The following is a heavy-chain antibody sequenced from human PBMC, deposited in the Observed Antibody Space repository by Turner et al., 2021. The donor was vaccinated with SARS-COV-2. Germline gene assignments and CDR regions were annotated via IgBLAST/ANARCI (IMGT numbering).Heavy chain of an antibody. J-gene: IGHJ4*02. V-gene: IGHV1-2*02. CDR1: GYTLSAYN. Sequence: QVQMVQSGTEVKKPLASVKGSRATSGYTLSAYNNHWVRQGPGQGLEWMAWINPKSGDTEFAQKFQGRVTVTRDMCISTAYMGLNNLRSDDTAVYYCARVGGSGWYGSWGQGTLVTVSS. D-gene: IGHD6-19*01. CDR3: ARVGGSGWYGS. CDR2: INPKSGDT.